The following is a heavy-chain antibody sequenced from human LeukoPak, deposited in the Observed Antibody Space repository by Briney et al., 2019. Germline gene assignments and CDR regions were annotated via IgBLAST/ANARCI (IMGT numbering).Heavy chain of an antibody. Sequence: SETLSLTCAVYGGSFSGYYWSWIRQPPGKGREWIGEINHGGSTNYNPSLKSRVTISVDTSKNQFSLKLSSVTAADTAVYYCARVVRIRRGSSPGTYYFDYWGQGTLVTVSS. J-gene: IGHJ4*02. CDR3: ARVVRIRRGSSPGTYYFDY. CDR2: INHGGST. D-gene: IGHD3-10*01. V-gene: IGHV4-34*01. CDR1: GGSFSGYY.